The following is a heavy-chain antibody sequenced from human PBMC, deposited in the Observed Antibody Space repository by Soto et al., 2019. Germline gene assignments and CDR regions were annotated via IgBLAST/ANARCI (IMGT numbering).Heavy chain of an antibody. V-gene: IGHV4-31*03. CDR2: IYYSGFT. D-gene: IGHD2-21*01. CDR1: GGSITSGGYY. J-gene: IGHJ5*02. Sequence: QVQLQESGPGLVKPSQTLSLTCTVSGGSITSGGYYWSWIRQHPGKGLEWIGYIYYSGFTYYSPSVEGRVTISLDTSKNHSSVKLSSVTAAHTAMYYCARIVIAWGQGTLVTVSS. CDR3: ARIVIA.